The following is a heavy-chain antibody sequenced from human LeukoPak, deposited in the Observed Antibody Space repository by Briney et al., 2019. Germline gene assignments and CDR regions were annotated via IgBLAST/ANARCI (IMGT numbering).Heavy chain of an antibody. J-gene: IGHJ4*02. CDR3: ARDVLNRCIGGICPIDD. V-gene: IGHV1-18*04. D-gene: IGHD2-15*01. Sequence: ASVKVSCKASGYTFTRYGITWVRQAPGQGLEWMGWISTYDGDTYYAQKFRGRVTMTRDTSTSTAYMELRGLRSDDTALYYCARDVLNRCIGGICPIDDWGQGTLVTVSS. CDR2: ISTYDGDT. CDR1: GYTFTRYG.